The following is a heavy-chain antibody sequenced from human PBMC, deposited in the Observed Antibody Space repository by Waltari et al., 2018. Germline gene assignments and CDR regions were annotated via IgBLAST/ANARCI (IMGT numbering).Heavy chain of an antibody. Sequence: QVQLQESGPGLVKPSQTLSLTCTASGGSVARGRYHWSWIRQAAGKGLEWIGRIDAAGGTNSNPSLRSRVTISLDRSKSQFSLTLGSVTAADTAVYYCASESTQCGGDCNDSFDIWGQGTMVTVSS. J-gene: IGHJ3*02. V-gene: IGHV4-61*02. CDR2: IDAAGGT. D-gene: IGHD2-21*02. CDR3: ASESTQCGGDCNDSFDI. CDR1: GGSVARGRYH.